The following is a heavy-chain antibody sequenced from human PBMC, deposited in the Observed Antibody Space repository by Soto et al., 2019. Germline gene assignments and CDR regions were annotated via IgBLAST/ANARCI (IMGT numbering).Heavy chain of an antibody. CDR1: GFTFSSYS. D-gene: IGHD6-19*01. Sequence: EVQLVESGGGLVKPGGSLRLSCAASGFTFSSYSMNWVRQAPGKGLEWVSSISSSSSYIYYADSVKGRFTISRDNAKNSLYLQMNSLRAEDTAVYYCARGAVAGQNYYYYGMDVWGQGTTVTVSS. CDR3: ARGAVAGQNYYYYGMDV. V-gene: IGHV3-21*01. J-gene: IGHJ6*02. CDR2: ISSSSSYI.